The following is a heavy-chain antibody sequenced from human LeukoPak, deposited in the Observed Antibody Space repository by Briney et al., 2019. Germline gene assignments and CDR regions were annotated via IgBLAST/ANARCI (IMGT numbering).Heavy chain of an antibody. CDR2: IYYSGST. D-gene: IGHD6-13*01. CDR1: GGSISTSSYY. Sequence: SETLSLTCTVSGGSISTSSYYWGWIRQPPGKGLECIGNIYYSGSTYYNPSLKSRVTISVDTSKNQFSLKLSSVTAADTAVYYCARGRGGTTAGTEYYFDYWGQGTLVTVSS. V-gene: IGHV4-39*07. CDR3: ARGRGGTTAGTEYYFDY. J-gene: IGHJ4*02.